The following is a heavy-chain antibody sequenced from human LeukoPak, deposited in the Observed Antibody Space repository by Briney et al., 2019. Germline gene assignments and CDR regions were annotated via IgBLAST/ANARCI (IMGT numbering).Heavy chain of an antibody. V-gene: IGHV3-7*01. CDR2: IKPDGTEK. CDR3: VRYYDPPVGDAFDI. D-gene: IGHD3-22*01. Sequence: HPGASLTLSYIASAFKFGGDWMGWVREAPRKGLEWVGEIKPDGTEKYYVDSVKGRFTISRDNAKNSLYLQLNSLRAEDTAVYYCVRYYDPPVGDAFDIWGPGTMVTVSS. CDR1: AFKFGGDW. J-gene: IGHJ3*02.